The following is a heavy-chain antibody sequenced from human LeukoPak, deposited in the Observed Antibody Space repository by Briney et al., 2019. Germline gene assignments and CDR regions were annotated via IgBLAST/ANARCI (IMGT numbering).Heavy chain of an antibody. D-gene: IGHD5-18*01. Sequence: GASVKVSCKASGYTFTSYGISWVRQAPGQGLEWMGWISAYNGNTNYAQKLQGRVTMTTDTPTSTAYMELRSLRSDDTAVYYCAMSGGYSYGYDWFDPWGQGTLVTVSS. CDR1: GYTFTSYG. CDR3: AMSGGYSYGYDWFDP. V-gene: IGHV1-18*01. CDR2: ISAYNGNT. J-gene: IGHJ5*02.